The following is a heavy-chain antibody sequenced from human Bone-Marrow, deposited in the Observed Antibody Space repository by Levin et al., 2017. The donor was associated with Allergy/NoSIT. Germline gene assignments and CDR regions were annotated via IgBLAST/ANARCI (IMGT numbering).Heavy chain of an antibody. CDR2: VNPSGGTT. CDR3: PRGVTAADTSGWFDP. J-gene: IGHJ5*02. Sequence: ASVKVSCKSSGDTFTRYRIHWVRQAPGQGLEWMGAVNPSGGTTNFAQRFRDRVTMTSDMSTTTVSMELSSLTSEDTAVYFCPRGVTAADTSGWFDPWGQGSLVIVSS. V-gene: IGHV1-46*01. D-gene: IGHD6-13*01. CDR1: GDTFTRYR.